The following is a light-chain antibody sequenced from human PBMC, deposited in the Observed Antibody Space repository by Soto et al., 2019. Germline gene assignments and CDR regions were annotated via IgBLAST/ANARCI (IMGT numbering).Light chain of an antibody. V-gene: IGKV1-5*03. Sequence: DIQMTQSPSTLSASVGDRVTITCRASQTIDSWLAWYQQRPGKPPNLLIYKASTLASGVPSMFSGSGSGTEFTLTIISLQPDDFATYYCQQYHIYSGTFGQGTKVEIK. CDR2: KAS. CDR1: QTIDSW. J-gene: IGKJ1*01. CDR3: QQYHIYSGT.